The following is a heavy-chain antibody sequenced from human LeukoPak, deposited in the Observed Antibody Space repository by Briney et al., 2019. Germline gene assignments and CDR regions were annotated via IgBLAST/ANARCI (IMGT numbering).Heavy chain of an antibody. Sequence: PGGSLRLSCAASGFTFSSYSMNWFRQATGKGLEWVLAIGGSRITTDYADSVKGRFTISRDNSKNTLYLQMNSLRAEDTAVYFCAKDLIGYCSSASCDDAFDIWGRGTMVTVSS. J-gene: IGHJ3*02. V-gene: IGHV3-23*01. CDR3: AKDLIGYCSSASCDDAFDI. CDR2: IGGSRITT. CDR1: GFTFSSYS. D-gene: IGHD2-2*03.